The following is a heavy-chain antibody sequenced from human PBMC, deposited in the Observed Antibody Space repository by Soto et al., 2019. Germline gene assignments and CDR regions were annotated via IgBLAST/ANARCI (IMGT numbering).Heavy chain of an antibody. J-gene: IGHJ3*01. CDR2: ISDSGYT. CDR1: GGSIRNDNFY. Sequence: QVQLQESGQGLVKPSQTLSLTCTVSGGSIRNDNFYWSYLRQRPGEGLERIGYISDSGYTYYHPYLKSRVIISVAPSNNQFGLILNSVTDADTAVYYCERDLEGTVNGRGAWGMWGRGTLVTVSS. D-gene: IGHD3-3*01. CDR3: ERDLEGTVNGRGAWGM. V-gene: IGHV4-31*03.